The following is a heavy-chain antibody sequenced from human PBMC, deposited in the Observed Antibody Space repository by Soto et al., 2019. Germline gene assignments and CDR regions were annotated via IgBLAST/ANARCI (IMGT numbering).Heavy chain of an antibody. D-gene: IGHD3-3*01. CDR3: AKDLNPTIFGVVHPTYYGMDV. Sequence: GGSLRLSCAASGFTFSSYAMSWVRQAPGKGLEWVSAISGSGGSTYYADSVKGRFTISRDNSKNTLYLQMNSLRAEDTAVYYCAKDLNPTIFGVVHPTYYGMDVWGQGTTVTVSS. CDR1: GFTFSSYA. J-gene: IGHJ6*02. V-gene: IGHV3-23*01. CDR2: ISGSGGST.